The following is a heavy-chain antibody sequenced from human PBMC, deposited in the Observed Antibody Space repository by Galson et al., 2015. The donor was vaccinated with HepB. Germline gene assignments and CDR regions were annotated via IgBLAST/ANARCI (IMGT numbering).Heavy chain of an antibody. CDR1: GGTFSSYA. CDR2: IIPIFGAA. V-gene: IGHV1-69*13. Sequence: SVKVSCKASGGTFSSYAISWVRQAPGQGLEWMGGIIPIFGAANYAQKFQGRVTITADDSTTTAYMELSSLRSEDTAVYYCARDSPDIVVVESDYYMAVWGKGTSVTVSS. D-gene: IGHD2-2*01. J-gene: IGHJ6*03. CDR3: ARDSPDIVVVESDYYMAV.